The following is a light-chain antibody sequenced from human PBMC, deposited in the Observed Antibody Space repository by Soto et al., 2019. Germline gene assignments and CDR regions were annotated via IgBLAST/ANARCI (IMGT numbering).Light chain of an antibody. CDR2: GSS. Sequence: EIVLTQSPGTLSLSPGDGATLSCRASQSVASDFLAWYQQKPGQAPRLLIYGSSARAPGIPDRFSGGGSGTDFTLTISRLEPEDFGVYYCQQYCCFPITFGGGINV. CDR1: QSVASDF. CDR3: QQYCCFPIT. V-gene: IGKV3-20*01. J-gene: IGKJ4*01.